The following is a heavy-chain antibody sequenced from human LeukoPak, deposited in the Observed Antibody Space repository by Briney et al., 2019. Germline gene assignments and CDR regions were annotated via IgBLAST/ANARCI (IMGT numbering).Heavy chain of an antibody. CDR2: INHSGST. CDR3: ARAPDYGDYSWFDP. CDR1: GGSFSGYY. J-gene: IGHJ5*02. Sequence: PSETLSLTCAVYGGSFSGYYWSWIRQPPGKGLEWIGEINHSGSTNYNPSLKSRVTISVDTSKNQFSLKLSSVTAADTAVYYCARAPDYGDYSWFDPWGQGTLVTVSS. V-gene: IGHV4-34*01. D-gene: IGHD4-17*01.